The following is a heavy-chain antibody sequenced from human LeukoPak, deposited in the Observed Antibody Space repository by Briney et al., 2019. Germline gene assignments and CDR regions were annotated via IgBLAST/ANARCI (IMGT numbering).Heavy chain of an antibody. Sequence: PSETLSLTCTVSGGSISSSSYYWGWIRQPPGKGLEWIGSIYYSGSTYYNPSLKSRVTISVDTSKNQFSLKLSSVTAADTAVYYCRGRSTSSRAFDIWGQGTMVTVSS. D-gene: IGHD2-2*01. CDR1: GGSISSSSYY. CDR3: RGRSTSSRAFDI. V-gene: IGHV4-39*07. CDR2: IYYSGST. J-gene: IGHJ3*02.